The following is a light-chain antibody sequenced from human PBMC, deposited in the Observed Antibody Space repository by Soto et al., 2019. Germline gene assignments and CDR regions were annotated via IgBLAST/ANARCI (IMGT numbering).Light chain of an antibody. CDR2: RAS. J-gene: IGKJ3*01. CDR3: QQYNNWPSST. Sequence: EIVMTQSPATLSVSPGERATLSCRASQSVSSNLAWYQQKPGQAPRLLIYRASTRATGIPARFSGSGSGTELTLTISSLQSEDFAVYYCQQYNNWPSSTFGPGTKVDIK. CDR1: QSVSSN. V-gene: IGKV3-15*01.